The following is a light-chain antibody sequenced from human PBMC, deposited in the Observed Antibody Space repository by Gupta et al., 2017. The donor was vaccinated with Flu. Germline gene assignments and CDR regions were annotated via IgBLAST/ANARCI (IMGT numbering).Light chain of an antibody. V-gene: IGLV2-11*01. CDR2: DVT. J-gene: IGLJ3*02. Sequence: QSALPQPRSVPGSPGQSVTISCTGASSDVGAYNYVSWYQQHPGKAHTVIIFDVTNRPSGVTDRFSGSKSGNTASLTISGRKAEEEADYYCCSDAGSDTWLFGGGTKLPVL. CDR1: SSDVGAYNY. CDR3: CSDAGSDTWL.